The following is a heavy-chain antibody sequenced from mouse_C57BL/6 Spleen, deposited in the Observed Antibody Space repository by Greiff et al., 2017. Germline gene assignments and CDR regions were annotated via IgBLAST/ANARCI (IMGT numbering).Heavy chain of an antibody. CDR1: GFTFSSYG. V-gene: IGHV5-6*02. D-gene: IGHD2-4*01. CDR2: ISSGGSYT. J-gene: IGHJ2*01. Sequence: EVKLMESGGDLVKPGGSLKLSCAASGFTFSSYGMSWVRQTPDKRLEWVATISSGGSYTYYPDSVKGRFTISRDNAKNTLYLQMSSLKSEDTAMYYCARRDYDGGGFDYWGQGTTLTVSS. CDR3: ARRDYDGGGFDY.